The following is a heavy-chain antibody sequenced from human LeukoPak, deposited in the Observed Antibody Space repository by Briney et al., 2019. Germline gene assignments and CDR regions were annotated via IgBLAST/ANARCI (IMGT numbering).Heavy chain of an antibody. CDR1: GFTFSSYA. V-gene: IGHV3-30*04. CDR2: ISYDGSNK. D-gene: IGHD3-16*01. CDR3: VGSIDY. J-gene: IGHJ4*02. Sequence: GGSLRLSCAASGFTFSSYAMHWVRQALGKGLEWVAVISYDGSNKYYADSVKGRFTISRDNSKNTLYLQMNSLRAEDTAVYYCVGSIDYWGQGTLVTVSS.